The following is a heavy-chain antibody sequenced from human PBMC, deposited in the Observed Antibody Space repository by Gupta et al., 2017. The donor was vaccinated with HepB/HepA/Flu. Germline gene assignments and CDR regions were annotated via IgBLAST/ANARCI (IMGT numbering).Heavy chain of an antibody. CDR3: ASRGYCSGGSCYVEYYFDY. Sequence: EVQLVESGGGLVQPGGSLRLSCAASGFTFSSYWMSWVRQAPGKGLEWVANIKQDGSEKYYVDSVKGRFTISRDNAKNSLYLQMNSLRAEDTAVYYCASRGYCSGGSCYVEYYFDYWGQGTLVTVSS. CDR2: IKQDGSEK. CDR1: GFTFSSYW. J-gene: IGHJ4*02. V-gene: IGHV3-7*01. D-gene: IGHD2-15*01.